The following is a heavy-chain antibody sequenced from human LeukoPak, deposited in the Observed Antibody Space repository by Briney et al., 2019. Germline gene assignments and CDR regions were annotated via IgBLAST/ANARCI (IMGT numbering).Heavy chain of an antibody. J-gene: IGHJ6*02. CDR3: ARAYSGYDHDYGMDV. Sequence: SETLSLTCPVSGGSVSSGTYYWSWIRQHPGKGLEWIGYIYYSGSTYYNPSLKSRVTISVDTSKNQFSLKLSSVTAADTAVYYCARAYSGYDHDYGMDVWGQGTTVTVSS. D-gene: IGHD5-12*01. CDR1: GGSVSSGTYY. V-gene: IGHV4-31*03. CDR2: IYYSGST.